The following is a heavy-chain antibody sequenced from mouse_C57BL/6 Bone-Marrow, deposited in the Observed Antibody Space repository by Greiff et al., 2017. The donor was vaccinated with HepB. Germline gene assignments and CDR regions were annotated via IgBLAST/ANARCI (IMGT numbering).Heavy chain of an antibody. CDR1: GYTFTSYG. CDR2: IYPRSGNT. D-gene: IGHD1-1*01. J-gene: IGHJ3*01. V-gene: IGHV1-81*01. Sequence: QVQLKQSGAELARPGASVKLSCKASGYTFTSYGISWVKQRTGQGLEWIGEIYPRSGNTYYNEKFKGKATLTADKSSSTAYMELRSLTSEDSAIYFCARARLITTVPGAYWGQGTLVTVSA. CDR3: ARARLITTVPGAY.